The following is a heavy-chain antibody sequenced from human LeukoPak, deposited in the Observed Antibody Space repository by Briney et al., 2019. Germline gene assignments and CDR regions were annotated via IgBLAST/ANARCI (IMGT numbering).Heavy chain of an antibody. CDR2: ISYDGSNK. D-gene: IGHD3-10*01. J-gene: IGHJ5*02. Sequence: PGGSLRLSCAASGFTFSSYGMHWVRQAPGKGLEWVAVISYDGSNKYYADSVKGRFTISRDNSKNTLYLQMNSLRAEDTAVYYCAREAGEFPSTRRFDPWGQGTLVTVSS. CDR3: AREAGEFPSTRRFDP. CDR1: GFTFSSYG. V-gene: IGHV3-30*03.